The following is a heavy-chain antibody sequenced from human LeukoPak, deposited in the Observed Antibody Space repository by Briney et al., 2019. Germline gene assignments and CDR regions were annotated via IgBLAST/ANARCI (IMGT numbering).Heavy chain of an antibody. Sequence: GGSLTFSCAASGFTFSSYEMNWVRPAPGKGLEWVSYISSSGSTIYYADSVKGRFTISRDNAKNSLYLQMNSLRAKDTAVYYCASIAVAGTGDYYYMDVWGKGTTVTVSS. CDR3: ASIAVAGTGDYYYMDV. J-gene: IGHJ6*03. CDR1: GFTFSSYE. D-gene: IGHD6-19*01. CDR2: ISSSGSTI. V-gene: IGHV3-48*03.